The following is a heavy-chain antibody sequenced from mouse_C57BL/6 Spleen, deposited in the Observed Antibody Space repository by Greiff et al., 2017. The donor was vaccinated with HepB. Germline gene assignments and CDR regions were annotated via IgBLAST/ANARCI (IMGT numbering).Heavy chain of an antibody. D-gene: IGHD2-1*01. V-gene: IGHV1-82*01. Sequence: VQLQQSGPELVKPGASVKISCKASGYAFSSSWMNWVKQRPGKGLEWVGRIYPGNGDTNYNGKFKGKATLTADKSSSTAYMQLSSLTSEDSAVYVCARSTPYYAMDYWGQGTSVTVSS. CDR2: IYPGNGDT. CDR1: GYAFSSSW. J-gene: IGHJ4*01. CDR3: ARSTPYYAMDY.